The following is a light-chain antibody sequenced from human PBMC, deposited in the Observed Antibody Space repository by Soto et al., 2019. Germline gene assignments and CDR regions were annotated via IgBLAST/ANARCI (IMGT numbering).Light chain of an antibody. J-gene: IGKJ5*01. CDR1: QNIGTS. Sequence: IVFTQSPAPLSFSPRERATPAWRAGQNIGTSLVWSQQKPGQSPRLLIYDASHRATGVPARFSGSGSGTDFTLTISGLEPEDFAVYYCQQRSVWPITFGQGTRLEIK. CDR2: DAS. V-gene: IGKV3-11*01. CDR3: QQRSVWPIT.